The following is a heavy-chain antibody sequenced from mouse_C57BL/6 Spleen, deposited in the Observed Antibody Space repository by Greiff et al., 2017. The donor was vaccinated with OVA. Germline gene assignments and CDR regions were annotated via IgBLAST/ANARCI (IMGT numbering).Heavy chain of an antibody. CDR3: ARDYSNYAYAMDY. V-gene: IGHV3-6*01. CDR1: GYSITSGYY. J-gene: IGHJ4*01. CDR2: ISYDGSN. Sequence: EVKLQESGPGLVKPSQSLSLTCSVTGYSITSGYYWNWIRQFPGNKLEWMGYISYDGSNNYNPSLKNRISITRDTSKNQFFLKLNSVTTEDTATYYCARDYSNYAYAMDYWGQGTSVTVSS. D-gene: IGHD2-5*01.